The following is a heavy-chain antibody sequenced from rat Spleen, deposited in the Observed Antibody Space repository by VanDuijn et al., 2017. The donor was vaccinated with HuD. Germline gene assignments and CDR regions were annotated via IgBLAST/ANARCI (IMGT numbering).Heavy chain of an antibody. CDR2: MSYDDTST. Sequence: EVQLVESDGGLVQPGRSLKLSCVASGFTFSDYYMAWVRQAPTKGLEWVATMSYDDTSTYYRDSVKGRFTISRDNAKNTLYLQMDSLRSEDTATYYCARRGLEWSFDYWGQGVTVTVSS. V-gene: IGHV5-29*01. CDR1: GFTFSDYY. J-gene: IGHJ2*01. CDR3: ARRGLEWSFDY. D-gene: IGHD1-1*01.